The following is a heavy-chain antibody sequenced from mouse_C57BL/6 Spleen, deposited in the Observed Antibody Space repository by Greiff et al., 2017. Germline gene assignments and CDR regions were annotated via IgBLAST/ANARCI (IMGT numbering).Heavy chain of an antibody. V-gene: IGHV7-1*01. Sequence: EVKLMESGGGLVQSGRSLRLSCATSGFTFSDFYMEWVRQAPGKGLEWIAASRNKANDYTTEYSASVKGRFIVSRDTSQSILYLQMNALRAEDTAIYYCARDAPYSNYGAMDYWGQGTSVTVSS. CDR1: GFTFSDFY. J-gene: IGHJ4*01. CDR3: ARDAPYSNYGAMDY. CDR2: SRNKANDYTT. D-gene: IGHD2-5*01.